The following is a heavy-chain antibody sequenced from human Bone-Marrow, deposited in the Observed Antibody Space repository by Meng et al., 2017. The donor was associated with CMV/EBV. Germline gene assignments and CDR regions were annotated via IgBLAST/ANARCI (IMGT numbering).Heavy chain of an antibody. J-gene: IGHJ4*02. V-gene: IGHV3-72*01. CDR1: GFIFSDHY. D-gene: IGHD5-24*01. CDR3: ASSRYGYNVGY. Sequence: AASGFIFSDHYVDWVRQAPEKGRQWVGCTRSKTSSLTTEYAASVKGIFSISRDASENSLFLQMNRLNTEDTAVEFCASSRYGYNVGYWGQGTLVTVSS. CDR2: TRSKTSSLTT.